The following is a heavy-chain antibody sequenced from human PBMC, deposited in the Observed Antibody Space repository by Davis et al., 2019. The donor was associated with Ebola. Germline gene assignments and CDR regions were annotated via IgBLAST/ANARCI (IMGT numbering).Heavy chain of an antibody. CDR3: AREEEQWLVDPNFDY. CDR1: GFTFSSYS. CDR2: ISSSSSTI. V-gene: IGHV3-48*02. J-gene: IGHJ4*02. Sequence: GGSLRLSCAASGFTFSSYSMNWVRQAPGKGLEWVSYISSSSSTIYYADSVKGRFTISRDNAKNSLYLQMNSLRDEDTAVYYCAREEEQWLVDPNFDYWGQGTLVTVSS. D-gene: IGHD6-19*01.